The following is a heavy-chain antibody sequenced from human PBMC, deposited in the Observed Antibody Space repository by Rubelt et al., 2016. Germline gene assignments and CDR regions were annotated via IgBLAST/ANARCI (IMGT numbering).Heavy chain of an antibody. CDR3: ARGWYSSSWNDWYFDL. J-gene: IGHJ2*01. CDR1: GGSFSGYY. D-gene: IGHD6-13*01. Sequence: QVQLQESGPGLVKPSETLSLTCAVYGGSFSGYYWSWIRQPPGKGLEWIGEINHSGSTNYNPSLMRLCTISVDTSKNPFSLERGVWTGADTAVYYWARGWYSSSWNDWYFDLWGRGTLVTVSS. CDR2: INHSGST. V-gene: IGHV4-34*10.